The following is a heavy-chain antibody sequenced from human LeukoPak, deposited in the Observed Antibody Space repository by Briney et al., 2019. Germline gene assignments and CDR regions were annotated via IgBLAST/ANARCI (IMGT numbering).Heavy chain of an antibody. CDR1: GFTLSNNY. CDR3: ASLMLISSVTRGFDY. J-gene: IGHJ4*02. CDR2: IYSGGRT. V-gene: IGHV3-66*01. D-gene: IGHD3-16*01. Sequence: PGGSLRLSCAASGFTLSNNYMSWVRQAPGKGLEWVSNIYSGGRTNYADSVKGRFFVSRDNSKNAEYLQMNSLRAEDTAVYYCASLMLISSVTRGFDYWGQGTLVTVSS.